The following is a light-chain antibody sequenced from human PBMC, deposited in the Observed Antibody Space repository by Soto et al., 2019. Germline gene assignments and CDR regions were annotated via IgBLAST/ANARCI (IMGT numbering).Light chain of an antibody. Sequence: QSALTQPASVSGSPGQSITISCTGTSSDVGGYNYVSWYQQHPGKAPKLKIYEVSNRPSGVSNRFSGSMSGNMASLTISGLHDEHEASYYCPSYTTSCAHVVFGGGTMLTVL. J-gene: IGLJ2*01. CDR1: SSDVGGYNY. CDR2: EVS. V-gene: IGLV2-14*01. CDR3: PSYTTSCAHVV.